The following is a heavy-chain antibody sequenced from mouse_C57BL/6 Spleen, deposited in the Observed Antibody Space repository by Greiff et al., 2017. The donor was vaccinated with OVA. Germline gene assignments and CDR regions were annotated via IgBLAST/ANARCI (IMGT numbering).Heavy chain of an antibody. Sequence: EVKVVESGGGLVQPGGSLSLSCAASGFTFTDYYMSWVRQPPGKALEWLGFIRNKANGYTTEYSASVKGRFTISRDNSQSILYLQMNALRAEDSATYYCARSPITTVAFDYWGQGTTLTVSS. J-gene: IGHJ2*01. V-gene: IGHV7-3*01. CDR3: ARSPITTVAFDY. CDR2: IRNKANGYTT. CDR1: GFTFTDYY. D-gene: IGHD1-1*01.